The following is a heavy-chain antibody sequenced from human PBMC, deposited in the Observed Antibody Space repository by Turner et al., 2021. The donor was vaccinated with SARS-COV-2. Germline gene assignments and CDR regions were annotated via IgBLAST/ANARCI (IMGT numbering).Heavy chain of an antibody. D-gene: IGHD5-12*01. J-gene: IGHJ4*02. CDR1: GFTFSNYW. Sequence: EVQLVESGGGLVQPGGSLRLSCAASGFTFSNYWMSWVRQAPGKRAGWVANINNDGSDRYYVDSVKGRFTISRDNAKNSVYLQMDSLRAEDTAVYYCARRSAYSGNRSFFDSWGQGSLVTVSS. CDR3: ARRSAYSGNRSFFDS. V-gene: IGHV3-7*04. CDR2: INNDGSDR.